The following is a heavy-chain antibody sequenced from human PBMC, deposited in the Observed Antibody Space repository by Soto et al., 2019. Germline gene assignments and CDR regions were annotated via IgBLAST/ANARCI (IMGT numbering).Heavy chain of an antibody. D-gene: IGHD6-19*01. J-gene: IGHJ6*02. V-gene: IGHV4-59*01. CDR3: ARDLIDHERGLAVDYYYGMDV. Sequence: TSETLSLTCTVSGGSISSYYWSWIRQPPGKGLEWIGYIYYSGSTNYNPSLKSRVTISVDTSKNQFSLKLSSVTAADTAVYYCARDLIDHERGLAVDYYYGMDVWGQGTTVIVSS. CDR1: GGSISSYY. CDR2: IYYSGST.